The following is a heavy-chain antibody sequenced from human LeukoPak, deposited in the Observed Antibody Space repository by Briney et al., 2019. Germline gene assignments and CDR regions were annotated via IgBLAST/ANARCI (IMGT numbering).Heavy chain of an antibody. CDR2: IKQDGNEK. D-gene: IGHD4/OR15-4a*01. CDR3: ARDTLGEGEDANYAVYYFDY. CDR1: GFTFSSYA. V-gene: IGHV3-7*01. Sequence: GGSLRLSCAASGFTFSSYAMSWVRQAPGKGLEWVANIKQDGNEKYYADSVKGRFTISRDNGKNSLDLQMNSLRADDTAVYYCARDTLGEGEDANYAVYYFDYWGQGTVVTVSS. J-gene: IGHJ4*02.